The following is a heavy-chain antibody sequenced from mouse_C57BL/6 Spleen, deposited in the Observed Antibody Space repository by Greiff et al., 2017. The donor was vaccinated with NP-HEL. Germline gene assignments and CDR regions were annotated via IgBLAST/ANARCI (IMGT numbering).Heavy chain of an antibody. D-gene: IGHD1-1*01. V-gene: IGHV1-18*01. Sequence: DVQLQESGPELVKPGASVKIPCKASGYTFTDYNMDWVKQSHGKSLEWIGDINPNNGGTIYNQKFKGKATLTVDKSSSTAYMELRSLTSEDTAVYYCARGYYGSRGAWFAYWGQGTLVTVSA. CDR2: INPNNGGT. CDR3: ARGYYGSRGAWFAY. J-gene: IGHJ3*01. CDR1: GYTFTDYN.